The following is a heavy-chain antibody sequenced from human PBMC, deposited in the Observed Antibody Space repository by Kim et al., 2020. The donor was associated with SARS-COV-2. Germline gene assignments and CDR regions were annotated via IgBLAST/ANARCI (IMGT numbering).Heavy chain of an antibody. J-gene: IGHJ6*02. Sequence: DSVKGRFTISRDNAKNSLYLQMNSLRAEDTAVYYCARRPSGWELPHGMDVWGQGTTVTVSS. CDR3: ARRPSGWELPHGMDV. V-gene: IGHV3-48*03. D-gene: IGHD1-26*01.